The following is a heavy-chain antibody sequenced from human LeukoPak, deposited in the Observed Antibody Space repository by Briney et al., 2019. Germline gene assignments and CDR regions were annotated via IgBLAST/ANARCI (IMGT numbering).Heavy chain of an antibody. CDR3: ARGIHYYGSGSYNNWFDP. CDR1: GYTFTSYD. V-gene: IGHV1-8*03. D-gene: IGHD3-10*01. Sequence: AASVKVSCKASGYTFTSYDINWVRQATGQGLEWMGWMNPNSGNTGYAQKFQGRVTITRNTSISTAYMELSSLRSEDTAVYYCARGIHYYGSGSYNNWFDPWGQGTLVTVSS. J-gene: IGHJ5*02. CDR2: MNPNSGNT.